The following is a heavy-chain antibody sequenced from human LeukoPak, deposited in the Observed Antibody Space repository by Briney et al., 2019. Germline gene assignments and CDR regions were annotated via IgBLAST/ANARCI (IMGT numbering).Heavy chain of an antibody. CDR1: GFTFSSYA. CDR3: VKGGGRKRLNWFDP. D-gene: IGHD2-15*01. Sequence: PGGSLRLSCAASGFTFSSYAMHWVRQAPGKGLEWVAVISYDGSNKYYADSVKGRFTISRDNSKNTLYLQMNSLRAEDTAVYYCVKGGGRKRLNWFDPWGQGTLVTVSS. J-gene: IGHJ5*02. V-gene: IGHV3-30-3*01. CDR2: ISYDGSNK.